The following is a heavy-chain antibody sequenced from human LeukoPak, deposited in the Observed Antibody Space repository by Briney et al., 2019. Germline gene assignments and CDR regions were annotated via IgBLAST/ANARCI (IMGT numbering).Heavy chain of an antibody. CDR1: SYYITTGHY. CDR2: IHHGGST. J-gene: IGHJ4*02. CDR3: ARDSDKTAMVFKSFDY. D-gene: IGHD5-18*01. Sequence: SSETLSLTCTVSSYYITTGHYWGWIRQPPGKGLEWIANIHHGGSTYYNPSLKSRVTISVDTSKNQFSLKLNSVTAADTAVYYCARDSDKTAMVFKSFDYWGQGTLVTVSS. V-gene: IGHV4-38-2*02.